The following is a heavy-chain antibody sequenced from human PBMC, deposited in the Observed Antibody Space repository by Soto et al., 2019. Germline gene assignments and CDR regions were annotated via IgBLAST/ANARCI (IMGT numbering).Heavy chain of an antibody. CDR3: ARYGSGSSVWFDP. J-gene: IGHJ5*02. CDR2: IYYSGST. V-gene: IGHV4-59*01. Sequence: PSETLSLTCTVSGCSISSYYWSWIRQPPGKGLEWIGYIYYSGSTNYNPSLKSRVTISVDTSKNQFSLKLSSVTAADTAVYYCARYGSGSSVWFDPWGQGTLVTVSS. CDR1: GCSISSYY. D-gene: IGHD3-10*01.